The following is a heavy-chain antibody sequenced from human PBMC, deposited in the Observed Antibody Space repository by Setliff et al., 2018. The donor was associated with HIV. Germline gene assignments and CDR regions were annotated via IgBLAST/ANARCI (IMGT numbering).Heavy chain of an antibody. V-gene: IGHV4-4*07. Sequence: SETLSLTCTVSGGSISSYYGSWIRQSAGKGLEWIGRIYSSGSTNYNPSLKSRVTMSVDTSKNQFSLRLSSVTAADTAVYYCAREVRVVLPAAASGYYYYYYMDVWGKGTTVTVSS. CDR3: AREVRVVLPAAASGYYYYYYMDV. J-gene: IGHJ6*03. D-gene: IGHD2-2*01. CDR2: IYSSGST. CDR1: GGSISSYY.